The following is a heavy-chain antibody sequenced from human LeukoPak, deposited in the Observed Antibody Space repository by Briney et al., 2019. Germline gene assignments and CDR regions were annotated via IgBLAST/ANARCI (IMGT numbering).Heavy chain of an antibody. D-gene: IGHD6-19*01. Sequence: SVKVSCKASGGTFISYAMRWVGQAPGQGGEGMGGIIPSLGKANYAQKFKGRVTITAYKSTSTAYMELSSLRSEDTAVYYCARDRIAVAGRKYYYYMDVWGKGTTVTVSS. V-gene: IGHV1-69*06. CDR2: IIPSLGKA. CDR3: ARDRIAVAGRKYYYYMDV. J-gene: IGHJ6*03. CDR1: GGTFISYA.